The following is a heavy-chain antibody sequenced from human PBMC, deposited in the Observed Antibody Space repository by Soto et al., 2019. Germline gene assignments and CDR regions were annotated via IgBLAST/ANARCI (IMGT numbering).Heavy chain of an antibody. V-gene: IGHV1-18*01. Sequence: QVQLVQSGAEVKKTGASVRVSCKASGYSFTSYGISWVRQAPGQGLEWMGWISAYNGNTNYAQKLQGRVTMTTDTDPSTAYMELRRLRSDDTAVYYCAGQQWRYHYYGMDVWGQGTTVTVSS. J-gene: IGHJ6*02. CDR3: AGQQWRYHYYGMDV. CDR2: ISAYNGNT. D-gene: IGHD6-19*01. CDR1: GYSFTSYG.